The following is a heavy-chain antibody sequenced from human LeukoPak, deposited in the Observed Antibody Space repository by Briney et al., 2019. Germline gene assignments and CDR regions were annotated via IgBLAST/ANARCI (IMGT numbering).Heavy chain of an antibody. J-gene: IGHJ4*02. V-gene: IGHV4-59*01. CDR2: VFYTGST. Sequence: SETLSLTCSVSGGSIRDYSWSWIRQPPGKGLEWIGYVFYTGSTNCDPSLKSRVTMSTNTSRNQFSLKLTSVTAADTAVYYCASHFGSGFDSWGQGTLVTVSS. D-gene: IGHD3-10*01. CDR1: GGSIRDYS. CDR3: ASHFGSGFDS.